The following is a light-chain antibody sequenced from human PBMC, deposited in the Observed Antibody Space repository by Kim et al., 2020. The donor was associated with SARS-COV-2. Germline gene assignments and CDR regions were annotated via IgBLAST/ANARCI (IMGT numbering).Light chain of an antibody. J-gene: IGKJ2*01. Sequence: GDGVTITCRASRYIDTWLAWYQQKPGKAPNLLIYKASTLKTDIPSRFSGSGSGTEFTLTISSLQPDDFATYYCQEYNNFPYNFGQGTKLEI. CDR3: QEYNNFPYN. V-gene: IGKV1-5*03. CDR1: RYIDTW. CDR2: KAS.